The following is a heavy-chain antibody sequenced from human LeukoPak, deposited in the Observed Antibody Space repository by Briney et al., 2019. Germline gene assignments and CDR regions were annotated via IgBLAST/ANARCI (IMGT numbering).Heavy chain of an antibody. J-gene: IGHJ5*02. V-gene: IGHV3-21*01. D-gene: IGHD6-19*01. CDR2: ISSSGSFI. CDR3: ARDGGQQWLVRWFDP. Sequence: GGSLRLSCAASEFTFSSYSMNWVRQAPGKGLEWVSSISSSGSFIYYADSVKGRFTISRDNAKNSLYLQMNSLRAEDTAVYYCARDGGQQWLVRWFDPWGQGTLVTVSS. CDR1: EFTFSSYS.